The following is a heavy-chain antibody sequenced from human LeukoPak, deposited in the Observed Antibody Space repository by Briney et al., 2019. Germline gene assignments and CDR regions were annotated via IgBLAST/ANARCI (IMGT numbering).Heavy chain of an antibody. CDR1: GGSISSYY. J-gene: IGHJ5*02. D-gene: IGHD4-11*01. V-gene: IGHV4-59*12. CDR2: IYYSGST. Sequence: SETLSLTCTVSGGSISSYYWSWIRQPPGKGLEWIGYIYYSGSTNYNPSLKSRVTVSVDTSKNQFSLKLSSVTAADTAVYYCARDLQSSLVGLIQYLVGSLETNWFDPWGQGTLVTVSS. CDR3: ARDLQSSLVGLIQYLVGSLETNWFDP.